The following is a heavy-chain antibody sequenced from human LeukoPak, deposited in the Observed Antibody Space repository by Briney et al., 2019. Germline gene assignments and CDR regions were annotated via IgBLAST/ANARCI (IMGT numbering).Heavy chain of an antibody. J-gene: IGHJ6*03. CDR2: MNPNSGNT. V-gene: IGHV1-8*01. D-gene: IGHD3-10*01. CDR1: GYTFTSYD. CDR3: ARIYYRRSDYHYYYMDV. Sequence: GASVKVSCKASGYTFTSYDINWVRQATGQGLEWVGWMNPNSGNTGSALKVQGRVSITMNTSISTYYLELSSLSSEDTAVYYCARIYYRRSDYHYYYMDVWGEGTTVSVSS.